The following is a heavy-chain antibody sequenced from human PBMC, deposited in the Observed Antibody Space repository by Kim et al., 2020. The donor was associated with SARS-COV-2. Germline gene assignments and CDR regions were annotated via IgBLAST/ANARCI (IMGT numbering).Heavy chain of an antibody. J-gene: IGHJ6*02. V-gene: IGHV4-34*01. CDR3: ARMVVVVVAATPLYGMDV. D-gene: IGHD2-15*01. Sequence: SRVTISVDTSKNQFSLKLSSVTAADTAEYYCARMVVVVVAATPLYGMDVWGQGTTVTVSS.